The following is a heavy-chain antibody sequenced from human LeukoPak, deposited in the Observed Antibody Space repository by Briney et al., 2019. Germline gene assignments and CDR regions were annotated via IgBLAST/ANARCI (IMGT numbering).Heavy chain of an antibody. J-gene: IGHJ3*01. CDR3: AREDDDWGPNTFDV. CDR2: ISSDSSHI. D-gene: IGHD7-27*01. Sequence: PGGSLRLSCAASGFAFSSYSMNWVRQAPGKGLEWVSSISSDSSHIFYADSVKGRFTISRDNGRNSLYLQMNSLRAEDTAVYYCAREDDDWGPNTFDVWGQGTVVTVSS. CDR1: GFAFSSYS. V-gene: IGHV3-21*01.